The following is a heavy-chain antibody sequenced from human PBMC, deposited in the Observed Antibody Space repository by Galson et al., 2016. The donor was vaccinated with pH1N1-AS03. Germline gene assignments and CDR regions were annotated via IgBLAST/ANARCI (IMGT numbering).Heavy chain of an antibody. CDR1: GFTFDDYDDYA. CDR3: AAAQGAWLVGRMLY. V-gene: IGHV3-9*01. CDR2: ISWNGGSR. D-gene: IGHD6-19*01. Sequence: SLRLSCAASGFTFDDYDDYAMHWVRQVPGKGLEWVSGISWNGGSRGYADSVRGRFTISRDNARNTLDLQMNSLKTEGTAFYYCAAAQGAWLVGRMLYWGQATLVTVSS. J-gene: IGHJ4*02.